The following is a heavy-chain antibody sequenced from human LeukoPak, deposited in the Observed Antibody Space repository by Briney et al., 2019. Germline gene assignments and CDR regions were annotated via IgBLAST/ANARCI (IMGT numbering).Heavy chain of an antibody. D-gene: IGHD3-10*01. J-gene: IGHJ4*02. Sequence: SETLSLTCVVSGGSFSGYYWSWIRQPPGKGLEWIGEINNSGSTNYNPSLKSRVTISVDTSKNQFSLKLSSVTAADTALYFCARARLSIVRGITNFDYWGQGTVVTVSS. CDR3: ARARLSIVRGITNFDY. CDR1: GGSFSGYY. CDR2: INNSGST. V-gene: IGHV4-34*01.